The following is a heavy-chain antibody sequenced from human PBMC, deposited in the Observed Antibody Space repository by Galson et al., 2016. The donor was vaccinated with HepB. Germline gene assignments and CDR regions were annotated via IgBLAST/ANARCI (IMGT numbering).Heavy chain of an antibody. CDR1: GFTFSSYA. D-gene: IGHD1-26*01. CDR3: AKVGFSDLDY. V-gene: IGHV3-23*01. J-gene: IGHJ4*02. Sequence: SLRLSCAASGFTFSSYAMSWVRQSPGEGLELVSSISSSGEHISYADSVKGRFTISRDNSKNTVSLLMSSLRADDTAIYYCAKVGFSDLDYWGQGTLVTVSS. CDR2: ISSSGEHI.